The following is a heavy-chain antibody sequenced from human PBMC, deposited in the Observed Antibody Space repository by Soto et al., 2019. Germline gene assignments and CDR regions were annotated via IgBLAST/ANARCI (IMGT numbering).Heavy chain of an antibody. Sequence: LRLSCAASGFTFSSYGMHWVRQAPGKGLEWVAVISYDGSNKYYADSVKGRFTISRDNSKNTLYLQMNSLRAEDTAVYYCAKDPGRVTIFGVVAGMDVWGQGTTVTVSS. V-gene: IGHV3-30*18. D-gene: IGHD3-3*01. CDR1: GFTFSSYG. CDR2: ISYDGSNK. CDR3: AKDPGRVTIFGVVAGMDV. J-gene: IGHJ6*02.